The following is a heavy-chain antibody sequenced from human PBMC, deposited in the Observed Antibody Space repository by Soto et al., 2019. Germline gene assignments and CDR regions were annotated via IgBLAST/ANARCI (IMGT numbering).Heavy chain of an antibody. V-gene: IGHV1-46*01. CDR3: ARDLGSGWYNY. CDR1: ADTFTSYY. Sequence: ASVKFSCKAPADTFTSYYIHWVRQAPGHGLEWMGIINPNGGSTRFAQNFQGRVTIAADESTNTAYMELSSLRSEDTAVYYCARDLGSGWYNYWGQGTLVTVSS. CDR2: INPNGGST. D-gene: IGHD6-19*01. J-gene: IGHJ4*02.